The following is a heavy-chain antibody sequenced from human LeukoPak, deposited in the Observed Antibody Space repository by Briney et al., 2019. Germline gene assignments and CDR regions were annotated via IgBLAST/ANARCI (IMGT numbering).Heavy chain of an antibody. D-gene: IGHD6-19*01. V-gene: IGHV3-23*01. CDR1: GFTFSSYA. Sequence: GGSLRLSCAASGFTFSSYAMSWVRQAPGKGLEWVSAIIGSGGSTYYADSVKGRFTISRDSSKSTLSLQMNSLRAEDTAVYYCAKGYSRGWYNSFDFWGQGTLVTVSS. CDR3: AKGYSRGWYNSFDF. J-gene: IGHJ4*02. CDR2: IIGSGGST.